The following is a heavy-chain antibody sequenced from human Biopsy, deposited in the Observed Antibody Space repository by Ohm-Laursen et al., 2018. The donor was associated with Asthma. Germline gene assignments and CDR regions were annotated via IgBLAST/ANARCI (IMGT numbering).Heavy chain of an antibody. Sequence: SLRLSCAASGFTFDDYAMSWVRQAPGKGLEWVSGINWSGGSTGYADSVKGRFTISRDNAKNTVYMDISSLRIEDAAVFYFGIGVAAKPCQGDCWGQGTLVTVSS. CDR2: INWSGGST. CDR1: GFTFDDYA. CDR3: GIGVAAKPCQGDC. D-gene: IGHD3-3*01. J-gene: IGHJ4*02. V-gene: IGHV3-20*04.